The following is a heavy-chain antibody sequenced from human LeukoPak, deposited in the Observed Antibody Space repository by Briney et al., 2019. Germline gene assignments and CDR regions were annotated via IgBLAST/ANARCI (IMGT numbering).Heavy chain of an antibody. CDR3: ARGRAVAEY. V-gene: IGHV4-59*12. CDR2: IYYSGST. J-gene: IGHJ4*02. CDR1: GGSIGSYY. D-gene: IGHD6-19*01. Sequence: SETLSLTCTVSGGSIGSYYWSWIRQPPGKGLEWIGYIYYSGSTNYNPSLKSRVTISVDTSKNQFSLQLSSVTATDTAVYYCARGRAVAEYWGQGTLVTVSS.